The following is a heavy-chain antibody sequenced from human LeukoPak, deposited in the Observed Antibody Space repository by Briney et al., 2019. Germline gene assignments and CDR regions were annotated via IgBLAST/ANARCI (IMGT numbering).Heavy chain of an antibody. CDR2: ISYDGSNK. D-gene: IGHD4-17*01. V-gene: IGHV3-30*04. CDR1: GFTFSSYA. J-gene: IGHJ6*02. CDR3: ARVAGPGDYGDYLPYYYYYYGMDV. Sequence: GRPLRLSCAASGFTFSSYAMHWVRQAPGKGLEWVAVISYDGSNKYYADSVKGRFTISRDNSKNTLYLQMNSLRAEDTAVYYCARVAGPGDYGDYLPYYYYYYGMDVWGQGTTVTVSS.